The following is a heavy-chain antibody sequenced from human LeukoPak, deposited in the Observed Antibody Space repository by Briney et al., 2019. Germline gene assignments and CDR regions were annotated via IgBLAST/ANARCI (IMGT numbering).Heavy chain of an antibody. V-gene: IGHV3-21*04. D-gene: IGHD4-17*01. CDR3: ARAVTSGVVDY. Sequence: PGGSLRLSCAASGFTFSSYHINWVRQAPGKGPEWVSSISSNSEYIYYADSVKGRFTISRDNSKNTLYLQMNSLRAEDTAVYYCARAVTSGVVDYWGQGTLVTVSS. CDR1: GFTFSSYH. CDR2: ISSNSEYI. J-gene: IGHJ4*02.